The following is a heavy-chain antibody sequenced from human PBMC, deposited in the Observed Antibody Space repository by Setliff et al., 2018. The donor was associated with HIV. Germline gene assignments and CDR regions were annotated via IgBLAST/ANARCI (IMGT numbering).Heavy chain of an antibody. CDR3: ARAFYGDRFYFDY. CDR1: GGSISSYY. V-gene: IGHV4-4*08. D-gene: IGHD4-17*01. J-gene: IGHJ4*02. Sequence: SEILSLTCTVSGGSISSYYWSWIRQPPGKGLEWIGYIYTSGSTNYNPSLKSRVTISVDTSKNQFSLKLSSVTAADTAVYYCARAFYGDRFYFDYWGQGTLVTV. CDR2: IYTSGST.